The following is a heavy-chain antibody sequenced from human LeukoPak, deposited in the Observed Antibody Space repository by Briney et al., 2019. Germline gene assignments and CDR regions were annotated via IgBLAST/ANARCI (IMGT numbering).Heavy chain of an antibody. D-gene: IGHD4-23*01. Sequence: RASVKVSCKASGYTFTTYDINWVRQATGQGLEWMGWMSPNSGNTGYAQKFQGRVTMTRNTSISTAYMELSSLRSEDTAVYYCARGPNKSDGGNSGSAWFDPWGQGTLVTVSS. CDR2: MSPNSGNT. CDR3: ARGPNKSDGGNSGSAWFDP. CDR1: GYTFTTYD. J-gene: IGHJ5*02. V-gene: IGHV1-8*01.